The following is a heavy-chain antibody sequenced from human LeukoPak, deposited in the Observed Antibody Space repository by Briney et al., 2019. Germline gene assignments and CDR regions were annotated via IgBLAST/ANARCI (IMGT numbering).Heavy chain of an antibody. J-gene: IGHJ4*02. CDR3: TRPHYYDSSGYYYFDY. Sequence: GGSLRLSCAASGFTFSGSAMHRVRQASGKGLEWVGRIRSKANSYATAYAASVKGRFTISRDDSKNTAYLQMNSLKTEDTAVYYCTRPHYYDSSGYYYFDYWGQGTLVTVSS. CDR2: IRSKANSYAT. CDR1: GFTFSGSA. V-gene: IGHV3-73*01. D-gene: IGHD3-22*01.